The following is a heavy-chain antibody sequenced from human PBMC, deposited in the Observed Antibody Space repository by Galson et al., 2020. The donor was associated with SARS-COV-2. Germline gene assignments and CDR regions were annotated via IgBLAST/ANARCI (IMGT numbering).Heavy chain of an antibody. D-gene: IGHD1-20*01. CDR2: ISSSSSYI. J-gene: IGHJ2*01. V-gene: IGHV3-21*01. CDR3: ARDITDWARNWYFDL. Sequence: GGSLRLSCAASGFTFSSYSMNWVRQAPGKGLEWVSSISSSSSYIYYADSVKGRFTISRDNAKNSLYLQMNSLRAEDTAVYYCARDITDWARNWYFDLWGRGTLVTVSS. CDR1: GFTFSSYS.